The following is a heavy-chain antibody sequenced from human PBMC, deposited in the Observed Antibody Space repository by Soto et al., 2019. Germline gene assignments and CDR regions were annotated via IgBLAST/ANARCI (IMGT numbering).Heavy chain of an antibody. CDR3: AKPIYGQLLSHNWFDP. J-gene: IGHJ5*02. D-gene: IGHD2-2*01. CDR1: GFTFSSYG. Sequence: GGSLRLSCAASGFTFSSYGMHWVRQAPGKGLEWVAVISYDVSNKYYADSVKGRFTISRDNSKNTLYLQMNSLRAEDTAVYYCAKPIYGQLLSHNWFDPWGQGTLVTVSS. V-gene: IGHV3-30*18. CDR2: ISYDVSNK.